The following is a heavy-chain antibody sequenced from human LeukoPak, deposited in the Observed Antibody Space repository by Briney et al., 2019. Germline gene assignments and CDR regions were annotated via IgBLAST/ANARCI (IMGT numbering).Heavy chain of an antibody. CDR3: ARADRMAEIDF. J-gene: IGHJ4*02. D-gene: IGHD1-14*01. CDR2: ISTYTGNA. CDR1: GYTFTTYG. Sequence: ASVKVSCKASGYTFTTYGLSWVRRAPRQGLEWMGWISTYTGNAKYSQKLQDRVTMTTDTSTSTGYMELRGLTSDDTAVYYCARADRMAEIDFWGQGTLVIVSA. V-gene: IGHV1-18*01.